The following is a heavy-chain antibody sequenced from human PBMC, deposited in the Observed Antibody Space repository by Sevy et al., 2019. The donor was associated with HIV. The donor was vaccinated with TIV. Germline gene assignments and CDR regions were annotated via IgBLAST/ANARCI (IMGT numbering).Heavy chain of an antibody. CDR3: VRELGSSLNWFDP. J-gene: IGHJ5*02. V-gene: IGHV6-1*01. CDR1: GDSVSSNSAA. CDR2: TYYGSKWYN. Sequence: KQSQTLSLTCAISGDSVSSNSAAWNWIRQSPSRGLEWLGRTYYGSKWYNDYAVSVKSRITINPDTSKNQFSLHLNSVTPDDTAVYYCVRELGSSLNWFDPWGQGTLVTVSS. D-gene: IGHD6-13*01.